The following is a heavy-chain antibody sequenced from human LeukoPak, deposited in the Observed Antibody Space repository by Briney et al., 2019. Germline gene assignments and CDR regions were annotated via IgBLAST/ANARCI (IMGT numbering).Heavy chain of an antibody. V-gene: IGHV1-2*02. J-gene: IGHJ4*02. CDR1: GYTFTGYY. CDR2: INPNSGGT. CDR3: ARVFQKQLADY. D-gene: IGHD6-13*01. Sequence: ASVKVSCKASGYTFTGYYIHWVRQAPGQGLEGMGWINPNSGGTNYAQKFQGRVTMTRDTSISTAYMALSRLRSDDTAVYYCARVFQKQLADYWGQGTLVTVSS.